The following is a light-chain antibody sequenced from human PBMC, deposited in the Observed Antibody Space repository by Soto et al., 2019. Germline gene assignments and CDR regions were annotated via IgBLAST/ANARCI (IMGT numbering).Light chain of an antibody. CDR3: QQHHNWPST. CDR2: GAS. CDR1: QSVTNN. J-gene: IGKJ1*01. Sequence: EIVMTQSPATLSVSPGERATLSCRASQSVTNNLAWYQQKPGQAPRLLIYGASSRATGIPARFSGSGSGTEFTLTISGLRSEDFAVYYCQQHHNWPSTFGQGTKVDIK. V-gene: IGKV3-15*01.